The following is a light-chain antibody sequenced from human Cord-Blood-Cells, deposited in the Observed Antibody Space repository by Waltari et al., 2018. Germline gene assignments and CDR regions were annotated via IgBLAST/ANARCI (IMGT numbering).Light chain of an antibody. CDR1: QSVSSN. V-gene: IGKV3-15*01. Sequence: EIVMTQSLATLSVSPGERATISCRASQSVSSNLAWYQHKPGQAPRLLIYGASTRATGIPARFSGSGSGTEFTLTISSLQSEDFAVYYCQQYNNWPPWTFGQGTKVEIK. CDR3: QQYNNWPPWT. J-gene: IGKJ1*01. CDR2: GAS.